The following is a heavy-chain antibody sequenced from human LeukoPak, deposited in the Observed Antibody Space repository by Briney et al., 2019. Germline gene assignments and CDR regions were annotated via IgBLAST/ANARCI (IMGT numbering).Heavy chain of an antibody. CDR2: IIPILGIA. Sequence: SVKVSCKASGGTFSSYAISWVRQASGQGLEWMGRIIPILGIANYAQKFQGRVTITADKSTSTAYMELSSLRSEDTAVYYCASDVDIVATASYYFDYWGQGTLVTVSS. CDR3: ASDVDIVATASYYFDY. J-gene: IGHJ4*02. V-gene: IGHV1-69*04. D-gene: IGHD5-12*01. CDR1: GGTFSSYA.